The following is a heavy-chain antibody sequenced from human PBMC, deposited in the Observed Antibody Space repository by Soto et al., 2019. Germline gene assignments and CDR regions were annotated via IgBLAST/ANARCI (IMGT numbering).Heavy chain of an antibody. CDR3: LSGGASSS. D-gene: IGHD6-6*01. V-gene: IGHV3-7*01. J-gene: IGHJ3*01. Sequence: EVQLVESGGGMVQPGGSLRLSCAASGFIFSSNWMNWVRQAPGKGLEWVASIKGDGSEEYFVDSVKGRFTISRDNAKNSLYLQMNSLRAEDTALYYCLSGGASSSWGQGTTVTVSS. CDR1: GFIFSSNW. CDR2: IKGDGSEE.